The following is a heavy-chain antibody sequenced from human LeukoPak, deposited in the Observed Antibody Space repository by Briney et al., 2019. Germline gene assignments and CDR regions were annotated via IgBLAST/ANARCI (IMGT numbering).Heavy chain of an antibody. CDR3: ARDKITIFGVVTYKYYYMDV. CDR2: VSNDGSDK. D-gene: IGHD3-3*01. V-gene: IGHV3-30*04. Sequence: GGSLRLSCAASGFTFSSYAMHWVRQAPGKGLEWMAVVSNDGSDKYYADSVKGRFTIARDNSNNLLYLQMNSLRPEDTAVYYCARDKITIFGVVTYKYYYMDVWGKGTTVTVSS. CDR1: GFTFSSYA. J-gene: IGHJ6*03.